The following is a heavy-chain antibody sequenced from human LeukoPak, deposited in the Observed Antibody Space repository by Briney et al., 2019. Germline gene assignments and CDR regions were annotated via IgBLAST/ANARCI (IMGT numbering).Heavy chain of an antibody. D-gene: IGHD4-17*01. CDR1: GFSVSNKY. J-gene: IGHJ6*02. Sequence: GGSLRLSCAASGFSVSNKYMTWVRQTPAKGLEWVSVIYAGGGTYYADFVKGRFTISRDNSKNTLYLQMNSLRAEDTAVYYCARDLEDNYGDYVVLDYYYGMDVWGQGTTVTVSS. CDR3: ARDLEDNYGDYVVLDYYYGMDV. CDR2: IYAGGGT. V-gene: IGHV3-66*01.